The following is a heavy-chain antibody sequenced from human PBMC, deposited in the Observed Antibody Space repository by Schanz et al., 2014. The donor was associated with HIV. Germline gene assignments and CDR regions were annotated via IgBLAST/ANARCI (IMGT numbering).Heavy chain of an antibody. J-gene: IGHJ6*02. CDR2: ISYDGSDK. CDR3: AKDQGYDFWSGYYNYYGMDV. Sequence: QVQLVESGGGVVQPGRSLRLSCAASGFTFSIFGMHWVRQAPGKGLEWVAVISYDGSDKYHADSVKGRFTISRDNSKNTLYLQMNSLRAEDTAVYYCAKDQGYDFWSGYYNYYGMDVWGQGTTVTVSS. D-gene: IGHD3-3*01. V-gene: IGHV3-30*18. CDR1: GFTFSIFG.